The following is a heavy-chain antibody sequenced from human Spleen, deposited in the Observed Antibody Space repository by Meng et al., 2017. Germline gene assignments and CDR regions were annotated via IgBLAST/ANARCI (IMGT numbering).Heavy chain of an antibody. Sequence: SETLSLTCTVSGGSISSGSYYWSWIRQPAGKGLEWIGRIYTSGSTNYNPSLKSRVTISVDTSKNQFSLKLSSVTAADTAVYYCARDRVLYYDILTGYSGEDGMDVWGQGTTVTVSS. V-gene: IGHV4-61*02. CDR1: GGSISSGSYY. D-gene: IGHD3-9*01. CDR2: IYTSGST. CDR3: ARDRVLYYDILTGYSGEDGMDV. J-gene: IGHJ6*02.